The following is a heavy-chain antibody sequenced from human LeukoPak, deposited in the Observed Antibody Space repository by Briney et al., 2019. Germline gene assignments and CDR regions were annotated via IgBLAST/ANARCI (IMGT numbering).Heavy chain of an antibody. CDR2: IYYSGST. Sequence: SETLSLTCTVSGGSISSYYWSWIRQPPGKGLEWIGYIYYSGSTNYNPSLKSRVTMSVDTSKNQFSLKLSSVTAADTAVYYCASLVGAYRNFDYWGQGTLVTVSS. J-gene: IGHJ4*02. V-gene: IGHV4-59*01. CDR3: ASLVGAYRNFDY. CDR1: GGSISSYY. D-gene: IGHD1-26*01.